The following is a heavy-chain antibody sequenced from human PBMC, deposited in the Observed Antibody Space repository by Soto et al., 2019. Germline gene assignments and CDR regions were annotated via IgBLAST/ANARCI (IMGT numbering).Heavy chain of an antibody. CDR1: GGSISSASYY. CDR2: ISYSGST. D-gene: IGHD3-9*01. J-gene: IGHJ4*02. CDR3: VRFFPLPYSAALTDYTDAFDY. V-gene: IGHV4-39*01. Sequence: SETLSLTCTVSGGSISSASYYWGWIRQSPEKVLEWIASISYSGSTYYNPTLKSRLIISVDTSKSQFSLKLSSVTAADTAVYYCVRFFPLPYSAALTDYTDAFDYWGQGTLVT.